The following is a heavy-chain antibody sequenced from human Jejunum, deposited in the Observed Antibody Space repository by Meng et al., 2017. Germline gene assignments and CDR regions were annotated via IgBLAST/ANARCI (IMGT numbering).Heavy chain of an antibody. CDR3: AHRLAYSSNYNVGWFDP. CDR1: GFSLSTSGVG. D-gene: IGHD6-13*01. V-gene: IGHV2-5*02. Sequence: QITSKESGPTLVKPPQTLTLTCTFSGFSLSTSGVGVGWIRQPPGKALECLALIYWDDDKRYNPSLKNRLTITKVTSKNQVVLTMTNMDLVDTATYYCAHRLAYSSNYNVGWFDPWGQGTLVTVAS. J-gene: IGHJ5*02. CDR2: IYWDDDK.